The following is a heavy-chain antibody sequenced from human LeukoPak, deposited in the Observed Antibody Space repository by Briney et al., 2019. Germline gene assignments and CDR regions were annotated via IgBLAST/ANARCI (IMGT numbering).Heavy chain of an antibody. CDR3: ARSTGEYMDV. D-gene: IGHD3-16*01. J-gene: IGHJ6*03. CDR1: GGSISSYY. CDR2: IYYSGST. V-gene: IGHV4-59*01. Sequence: SETLSLTCTVSGGSISSYYWSWIRQPPGKGLEWIGYIYYSGSTNYNPSLKSRVTISVDTSKNLFSLKLSSVTAADTAVYYCARSTGEYMDVWGKGTTVTVSS.